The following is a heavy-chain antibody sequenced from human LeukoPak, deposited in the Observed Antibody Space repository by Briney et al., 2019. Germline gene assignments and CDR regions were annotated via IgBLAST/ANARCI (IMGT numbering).Heavy chain of an antibody. CDR3: ARSALGPASDYYYMDV. J-gene: IGHJ6*03. V-gene: IGHV5-51*01. CDR1: GYSFTSYW. Sequence: ESLKIFCKGSGYSFTSYWIGWVRQMPGKGLEWMGIIYPGDSDTRYSPSFQGQVTISADKSISTAYLQWSSLKASDTAMYYCARSALGPASDYYYMDVWGKGTTVTVSS. CDR2: IYPGDSDT. D-gene: IGHD1-14*01.